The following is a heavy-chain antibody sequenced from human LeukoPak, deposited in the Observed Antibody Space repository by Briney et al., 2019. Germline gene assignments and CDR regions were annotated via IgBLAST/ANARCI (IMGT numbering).Heavy chain of an antibody. CDR3: AKNPRASYYDSSTYYFDY. Sequence: GGSLRLSCAASGFTFSSYDMSWVRQAPGKGLEWVSAISGSVGSTYYADSVKGRFTISRDNSKNTLYLQMNSLRAEDTAIYYCAKNPRASYYDSSTYYFDYWGQGILVTVSS. D-gene: IGHD3-22*01. CDR1: GFTFSSYD. CDR2: ISGSVGST. J-gene: IGHJ4*02. V-gene: IGHV3-23*01.